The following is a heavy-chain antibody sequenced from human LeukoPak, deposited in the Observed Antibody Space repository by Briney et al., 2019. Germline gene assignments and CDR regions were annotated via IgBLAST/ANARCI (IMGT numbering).Heavy chain of an antibody. CDR2: IYYSGST. D-gene: IGHD6-19*01. CDR3: ARHASVSGNWPRPLDS. V-gene: IGHV4-39*01. CDR1: GGSISSSSYY. J-gene: IGHJ4*02. Sequence: SETLSLTCTVSGGSISSSSYYWGWIRQPPGKGLEWIGNIYYSGSTYYNPSLKSRVTISVDTSKNQFSLKLISVTAADTAVYYCARHASVSGNWPRPLDSWGQGSLVTVSS.